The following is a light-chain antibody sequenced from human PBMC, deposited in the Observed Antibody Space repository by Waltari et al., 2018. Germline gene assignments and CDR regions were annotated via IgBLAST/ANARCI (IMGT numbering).Light chain of an antibody. CDR1: ENVNNY. J-gene: IGKJ2*03. CDR3: QHNYGTPHS. CDR2: KAS. Sequence: DIKMTQSRSSLSASVEDRVTITCRASENVNNYLNWYQQKPGKAPKLLIYKASTLQSGVPSRFSGSGSGTDYTFTISSLQSEDVATYYCQHNYGTPHSFGQGTKVEIK. V-gene: IGKV1-39*01.